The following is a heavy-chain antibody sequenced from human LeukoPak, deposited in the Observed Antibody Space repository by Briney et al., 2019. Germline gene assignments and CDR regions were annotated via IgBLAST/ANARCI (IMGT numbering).Heavy chain of an antibody. Sequence: GGSLRLSCTASGFIFSTYWMSWVRQAPGKGLEWVANIKQDGSDKYYVDSVKGRFTVSRDNAKNSLFLQMNSLRAEDTAVYYCAIYSTTWGWLDPWGQGTPVAVSS. CDR3: AIYSTTWGWLDP. CDR1: GFIFSTYW. V-gene: IGHV3-7*01. CDR2: IKQDGSDK. D-gene: IGHD4-4*01. J-gene: IGHJ5*02.